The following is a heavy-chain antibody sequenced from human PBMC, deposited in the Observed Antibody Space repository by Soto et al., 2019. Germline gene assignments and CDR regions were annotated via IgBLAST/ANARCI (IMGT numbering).Heavy chain of an antibody. CDR3: AKASVTTRAYYYYYMDV. Sequence: GGSLRLSCAASGFTFSSYGMHWVRQAPGKGLEWVAVISYDGSNKYYADSVKGRFTISRDNSKNTLYLQMNSLRAEDTAVYYCAKASVTTRAYYYYYMDVWGKGTTVTVSS. D-gene: IGHD4-17*01. CDR2: ISYDGSNK. J-gene: IGHJ6*03. V-gene: IGHV3-30*18. CDR1: GFTFSSYG.